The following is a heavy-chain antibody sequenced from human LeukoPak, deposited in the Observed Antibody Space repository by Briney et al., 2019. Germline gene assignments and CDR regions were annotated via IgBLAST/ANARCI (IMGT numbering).Heavy chain of an antibody. J-gene: IGHJ4*02. CDR3: ARRYYGSGTNYFDY. CDR2: VYHSGST. D-gene: IGHD3-10*01. V-gene: IGHV4-4*02. CDR1: GGSISTSNW. Sequence: SGTLSLTCTVSGGSISTSNWWSWVRQPPGKGLEWIGEVYHSGSTTYNSSLKSRLTMSIDKSKNHFSLNLSSVTAADSAVYYCARRYYGSGTNYFDYWGQGTLVTVSS.